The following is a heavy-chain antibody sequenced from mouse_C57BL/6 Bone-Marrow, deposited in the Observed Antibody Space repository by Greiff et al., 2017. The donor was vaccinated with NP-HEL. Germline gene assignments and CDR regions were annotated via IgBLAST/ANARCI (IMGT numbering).Heavy chain of an antibody. J-gene: IGHJ4*01. CDR1: GYAFSSYW. CDR3: ARGLITTVVRAMDY. CDR2: IYPGDGDT. V-gene: IGHV1-80*01. D-gene: IGHD1-1*01. Sequence: LVESGAELVKPGASVKISCKASGYAFSSYWMNWVKQRPGKGLEWIGQIYPGDGDTNYNGKFKGKATLTADKSSSTAYMQLSSLTSEDSAVYFCARGLITTVVRAMDYWGQGTSVTVSS.